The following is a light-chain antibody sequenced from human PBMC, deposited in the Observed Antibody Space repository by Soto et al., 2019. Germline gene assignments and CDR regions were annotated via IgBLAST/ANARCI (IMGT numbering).Light chain of an antibody. CDR3: QQYVTSSPRT. CDR1: QTVNSGY. V-gene: IGKV3-20*01. Sequence: EIVLTQSPGTLSLSPGETATLSCRASQTVNSGYLAWYQQKPGQAPRLLIYGASNRATAIPARFSGSGSGTDFTLTISSLEPEDFAVYYCQQYVTSSPRTFGQGTKVDIK. CDR2: GAS. J-gene: IGKJ1*01.